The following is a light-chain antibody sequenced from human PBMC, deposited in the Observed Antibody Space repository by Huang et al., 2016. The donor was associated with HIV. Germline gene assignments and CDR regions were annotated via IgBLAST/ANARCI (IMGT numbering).Light chain of an antibody. CDR1: QSVATN. J-gene: IGKJ2*01. V-gene: IGKV3-15*01. CDR2: GAS. Sequence: EIIMTQSPATLSLSPGEGVSLSCRANQSVATNLAWYLHRPGQSPRILLFGASTRASGLPGRFSGSGSGTQFTLTVSGLQSEDFAVYYCQQYHNWPYTFGQGTKLEI. CDR3: QQYHNWPYT.